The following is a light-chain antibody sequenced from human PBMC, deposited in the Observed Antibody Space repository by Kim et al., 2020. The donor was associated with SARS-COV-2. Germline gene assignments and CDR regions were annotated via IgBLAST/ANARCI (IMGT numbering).Light chain of an antibody. CDR1: QNVNNR. J-gene: IGKJ4*01. CDR3: QQHYNWPLT. V-gene: IGKV3-15*01. Sequence: EIVMTQSPGTLSVSPGQRATVSCRASQNVNNRLVWYQHKLGQAPRLLLYAISTRATGVPARFSGRGSGTEFTLTISNVQSEDLPIYYCQQHYNWPLTFGGGTKVDIK. CDR2: AIS.